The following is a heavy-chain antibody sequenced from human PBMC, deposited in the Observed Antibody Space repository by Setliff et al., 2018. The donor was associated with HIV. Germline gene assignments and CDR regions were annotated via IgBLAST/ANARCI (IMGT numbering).Heavy chain of an antibody. CDR2: VYFSGST. CDR1: GVSTTYY. CDR3: ASNYCSAGSCYHDY. Sequence: SETLSLTCTVSGVSTTYYWNWIRQPPGKGLEWIGYVYFSGSTTYNPSLKSRVIISLDTTKNQFSLKLSSVTAADTAVYYCASNYCSAGSCYHDYWGQGTLVTVSS. J-gene: IGHJ4*02. V-gene: IGHV4-4*09. D-gene: IGHD2-15*01.